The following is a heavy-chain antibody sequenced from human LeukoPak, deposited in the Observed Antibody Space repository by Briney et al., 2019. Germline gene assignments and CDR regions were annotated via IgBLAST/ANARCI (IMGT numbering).Heavy chain of an antibody. CDR3: ARGFRRTSCYRCGGWFDP. D-gene: IGHD2-2*02. Sequence: PSETLSLTCAVYGGSFSGYYWSWIRQPPGKGLEWIGEINHSGSTNYNPSLKSRVTISVDTSKNQFSLKLSSVTAADTAVYYCARGFRRTSCYRCGGWFDPWGQGTLVTVSS. V-gene: IGHV4-34*01. CDR2: INHSGST. J-gene: IGHJ5*02. CDR1: GGSFSGYY.